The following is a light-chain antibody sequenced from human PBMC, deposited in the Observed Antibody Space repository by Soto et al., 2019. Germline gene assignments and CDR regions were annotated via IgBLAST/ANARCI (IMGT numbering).Light chain of an antibody. CDR3: NSYTFSNTLYV. J-gene: IGLJ1*01. CDR1: SSDVGGYNY. CDR2: EVS. Sequence: QSALTQPASVSGSPGQSITISCTGTSSDVGGYNYVSWYQQHPGRAPKLMIYEVSNRPSGVSNRFSGSKSGNTASLTISGLQAEDEADYYCNSYTFSNTLYVFGTGTKLTVL. V-gene: IGLV2-14*01.